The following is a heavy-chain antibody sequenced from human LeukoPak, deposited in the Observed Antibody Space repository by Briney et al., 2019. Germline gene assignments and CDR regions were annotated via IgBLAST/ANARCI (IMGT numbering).Heavy chain of an antibody. CDR1: GFTFSNTW. D-gene: IGHD3-10*01. V-gene: IGHV3-15*01. J-gene: IGHJ3*02. CDR3: TKLWLGGFDI. CDR2: IKTKAEGETT. Sequence: GGSLRLSCAASGFTFSNTWMTWVRQAPGKGLEWVGRIKTKAEGETTDFAAPVKGRFTISRDDSKTTLYLHMNGLKTEDTAVYFCTKLWLGGFDIWGQGTMVTVSS.